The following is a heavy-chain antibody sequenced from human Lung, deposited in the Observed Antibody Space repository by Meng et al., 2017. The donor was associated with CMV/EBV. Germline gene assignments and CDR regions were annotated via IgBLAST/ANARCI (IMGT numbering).Heavy chain of an antibody. V-gene: IGHV1-58*01. D-gene: IGHD2-2*01. CDR1: GFTFTSFA. J-gene: IGHJ4*02. CDR3: ASDSSGGCSSNGCHPPRF. Sequence: SVKVSRMASGFTFTSFAVQSVRQTRGQRLECIGWRVVDIGNTKYAQEFQERVTSTRDMSTSTAYMELSSLRSEDTALYFCASDSSGGCSSNGCHPPRFWGQGTLVTVSS. CDR2: RVVDIGNT.